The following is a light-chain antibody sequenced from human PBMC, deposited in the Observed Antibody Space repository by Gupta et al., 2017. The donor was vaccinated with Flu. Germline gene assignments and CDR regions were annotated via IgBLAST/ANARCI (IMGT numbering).Light chain of an antibody. V-gene: IGLV6-57*03. Sequence: NFMLTQPHSVSESPGKTVTISCTRSSGSIASNYVQWYQQRPGSAPATVIFEDNQRSSGVPDRFSGSIDTSSHASSLSFFGRLTVDFADFYFHSYDSDNHLVFGGGTKLTVL. CDR3: HSYDSDNHLV. CDR1: SGSIASNY. CDR2: EDN. J-gene: IGLJ2*01.